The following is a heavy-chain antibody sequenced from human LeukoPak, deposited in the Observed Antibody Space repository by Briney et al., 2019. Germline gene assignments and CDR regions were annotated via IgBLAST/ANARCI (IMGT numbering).Heavy chain of an antibody. CDR1: GGSISSSSYY. Sequence: SETLSLTCTVSGGSISSSSYYWGWIRQPPGKGLERIGSIYYSGGTYYNPSLKSRVTISVDTSKNQFSLKLSSVTAADTAVYYCARLDASGSYYFDYWGQGTLVTVSS. CDR3: ARLDASGSYYFDY. J-gene: IGHJ4*02. V-gene: IGHV4-39*01. CDR2: IYYSGGT. D-gene: IGHD1-26*01.